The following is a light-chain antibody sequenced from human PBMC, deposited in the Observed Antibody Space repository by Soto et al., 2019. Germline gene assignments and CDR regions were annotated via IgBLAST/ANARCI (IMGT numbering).Light chain of an antibody. V-gene: IGLV2-23*01. Sequence: QSALTQPASVSGSPGQSITISCTGTSSDIGAYNFVSWYQQHPGKAPKLMISEGSERSSGVSNRFSGSKSGNTASLTISGLQAEDEADYYCCSYAGSSTWVFGGGTKVTVL. CDR1: SSDIGAYNF. J-gene: IGLJ3*02. CDR2: EGS. CDR3: CSYAGSSTWV.